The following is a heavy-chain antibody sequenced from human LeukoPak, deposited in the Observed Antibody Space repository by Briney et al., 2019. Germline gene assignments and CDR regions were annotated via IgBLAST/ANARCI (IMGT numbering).Heavy chain of an antibody. V-gene: IGHV3-9*01. CDR3: QSSGYYYGAFDI. Sequence: GGSLRLSCAASGFNFYDYAMHWVRQAPRKGLEWVSGISWNSGSIGYADSVKGRFTISRDNAKNSLYLQMNSLRAEDTALYYCQSSGYYYGAFDIWGQGTMVTVSS. CDR1: GFNFYDYA. CDR2: ISWNSGSI. J-gene: IGHJ3*02. D-gene: IGHD3-22*01.